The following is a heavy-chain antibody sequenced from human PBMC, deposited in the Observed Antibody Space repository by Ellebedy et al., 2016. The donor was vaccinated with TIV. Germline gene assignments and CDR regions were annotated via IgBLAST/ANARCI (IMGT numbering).Heavy chain of an antibody. CDR2: ISSSSSTI. CDR1: GFTFSSYS. J-gene: IGHJ6*02. V-gene: IGHV3-48*01. Sequence: GESLKISCAASGFTFSSYSMNWVRQAPGKGLEWVSYISSSSSTIYYADSVKGRFTISRDNSKNTLYLQMNSLRAEDTAVYYCARDRSTDGPGMDVWGQGTTVTVSS. CDR3: ARDRSTDGPGMDV. D-gene: IGHD5/OR15-5a*01.